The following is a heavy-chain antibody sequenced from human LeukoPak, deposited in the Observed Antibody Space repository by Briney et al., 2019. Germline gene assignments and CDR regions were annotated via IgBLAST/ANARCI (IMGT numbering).Heavy chain of an antibody. D-gene: IGHD6-6*01. V-gene: IGHV3-30*18. J-gene: IGHJ4*02. CDR3: AKMLDSSSPRGY. Sequence: GGSLRLSCAASGFTFSSYGMHWVRQAPGKGLEWVAVISYDGSNKYYADSVKGRFTISRDNSKNTLYLQMNSLRAEDTAVYYCAKMLDSSSPRGYWGQGTLVTVSS. CDR2: ISYDGSNK. CDR1: GFTFSSYG.